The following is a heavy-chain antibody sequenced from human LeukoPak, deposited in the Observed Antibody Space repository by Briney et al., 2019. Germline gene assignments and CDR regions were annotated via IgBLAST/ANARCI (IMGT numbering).Heavy chain of an antibody. Sequence: GASVTVSCKASGYTFTSYGISWVRQAPGQGLEWMGWISAYNGNTNYAQKLQGRVTMTTDTSTSTAYMELRSLRSDDTAVYYCARVNTAMVNYYYYGMDVWGQGTTVTVSS. D-gene: IGHD5-18*01. CDR3: ARVNTAMVNYYYYGMDV. CDR2: ISAYNGNT. CDR1: GYTFTSYG. V-gene: IGHV1-18*01. J-gene: IGHJ6*02.